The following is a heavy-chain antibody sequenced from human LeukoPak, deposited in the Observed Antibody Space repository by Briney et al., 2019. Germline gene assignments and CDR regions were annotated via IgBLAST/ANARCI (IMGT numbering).Heavy chain of an antibody. CDR1: GFTFSSYW. D-gene: IGHD4-17*01. CDR2: IKQDGSEK. Sequence: GGSLRLSCAASGFTFSSYWMSWVRQAPGKGLEWAASIKQDGSEKYYVDSVKGRFTISRDDAKNSLYLQMNSLRAEDTALYYCARAPGEGWFDPWGQGTLVTVSS. J-gene: IGHJ5*02. V-gene: IGHV3-7*01. CDR3: ARAPGEGWFDP.